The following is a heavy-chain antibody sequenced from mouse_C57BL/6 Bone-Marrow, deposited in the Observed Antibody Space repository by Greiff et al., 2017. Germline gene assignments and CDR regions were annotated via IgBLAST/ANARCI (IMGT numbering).Heavy chain of an antibody. J-gene: IGHJ3*01. V-gene: IGHV5-6*01. CDR3: ARQGAY. Sequence: EVKLVESGGDLVKPGGSLKLSCAASGFTFSSYGMSWVRQTPDKRLEWVATISSGDSYTYYTDSVKGRFTLSRDNAKNTLYLQISSLKAEDTAMYYCARQGAYWGQGTLVTVSA. CDR2: ISSGDSYT. CDR1: GFTFSSYG.